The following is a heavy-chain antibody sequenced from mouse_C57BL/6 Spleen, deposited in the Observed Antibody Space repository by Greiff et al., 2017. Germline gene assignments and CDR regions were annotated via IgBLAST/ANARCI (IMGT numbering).Heavy chain of an antibody. CDR3: ARSALLRDYYAMDY. Sequence: QVQLKESGAELVRPGTSVKVSCKASGYAFTNYLIEWVKQRPGQGLEWIGVINPGSGGTNYNEKFKGKATLTADKSSSTAYMLLSSLTSEDAAVYFCARSALLRDYYAMDYWGQGTSVTVSS. CDR1: GYAFTNYL. J-gene: IGHJ4*01. CDR2: INPGSGGT. V-gene: IGHV1-54*01. D-gene: IGHD1-2*01.